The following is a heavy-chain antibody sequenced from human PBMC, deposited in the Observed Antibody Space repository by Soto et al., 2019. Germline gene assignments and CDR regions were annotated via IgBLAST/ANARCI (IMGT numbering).Heavy chain of an antibody. CDR3: ARRGYSSSWYSYYYYGMDV. J-gene: IGHJ6*02. Sequence: ASVKVSCKASGYTFTSYDINWVRQATGQGLEWMGWMNPNSGNTDYAQKFQGRVTMTRNTSISTAYMELSSLRSEDTAVYYCARRGYSSSWYSYYYYGMDVWGQGTTVTVS. D-gene: IGHD6-13*01. CDR1: GYTFTSYD. CDR2: MNPNSGNT. V-gene: IGHV1-8*01.